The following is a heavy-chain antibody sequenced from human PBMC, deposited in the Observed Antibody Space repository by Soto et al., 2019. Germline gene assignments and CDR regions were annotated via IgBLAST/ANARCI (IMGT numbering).Heavy chain of an antibody. J-gene: IGHJ4*01. CDR3: ASYKFRSYFDN. D-gene: IGHD1-1*01. V-gene: IGHV4-39*01. CDR1: GGTISNTIYY. Sequence: QLQLHESGPGLVKPSETLSLTCTVSGGTISNTIYYWAWIRQPPGKGLEWIGGIYYSGSTYYYPSLQSRVTMTRDTSKNQCSLKLNSVTAAGTAVYYCASYKFRSYFDNWGHGTLVGVSS. CDR2: IYYSGST.